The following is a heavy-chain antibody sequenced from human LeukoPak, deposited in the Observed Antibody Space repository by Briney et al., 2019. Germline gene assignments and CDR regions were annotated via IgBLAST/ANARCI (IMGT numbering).Heavy chain of an antibody. D-gene: IGHD4-11*01. Sequence: SETLSLTCAVYGGSFSGYYWSWIRQPPGKGLEWIGEINHSGSTNYNPSLKSRVTISVDTSKNQFSLKLSSVTAADTAVYYCARRGGYSNYYYYYYMDVWGKGTTVTVSS. CDR2: INHSGST. CDR1: GGSFSGYY. V-gene: IGHV4-34*01. J-gene: IGHJ6*03. CDR3: ARRGGYSNYYYYYYMDV.